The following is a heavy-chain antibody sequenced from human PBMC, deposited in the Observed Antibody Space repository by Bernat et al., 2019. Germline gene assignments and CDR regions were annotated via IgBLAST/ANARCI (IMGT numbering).Heavy chain of an antibody. CDR3: ARADSRGSPAP. CDR2: IYHSGNT. J-gene: IGHJ4*02. V-gene: IGHV4-4*02. D-gene: IGHD3-22*01. CDR1: GGSISSSNW. Sequence: QVQLQESGPGLVKPSGTLSLTCAVSGGSISSSNWWSCVRQPPGKGLEWIGEIYHSGNTYYNPSLKSRVTISVDTSKNQFSLKLSSVTAADTAVYYCARADSRGSPAPWGQGTLVTVSS.